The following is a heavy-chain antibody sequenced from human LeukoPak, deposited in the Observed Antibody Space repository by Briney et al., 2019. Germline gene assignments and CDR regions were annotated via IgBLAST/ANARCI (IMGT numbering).Heavy chain of an antibody. CDR3: AGSTYYYDSSGYYYETFDY. D-gene: IGHD3-22*01. J-gene: IGHJ4*02. V-gene: IGHV4-59*01. Sequence: SETLSLTCTVSGGSISSYYWSWIRQPPGKGLEWIGYIYYSGSTNYNPSFKSRVTISVDTSKNQFSLKLSSVTAADTAVYYCAGSTYYYDSSGYYYETFDYWGQGTLVTVSS. CDR1: GGSISSYY. CDR2: IYYSGST.